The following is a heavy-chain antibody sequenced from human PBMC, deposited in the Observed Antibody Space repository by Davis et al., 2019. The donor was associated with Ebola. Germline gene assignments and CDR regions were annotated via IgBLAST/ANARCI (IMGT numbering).Heavy chain of an antibody. V-gene: IGHV1-8*01. CDR3: ARDWCSSATCYAGYYNGMDV. Sequence: AASVKVSCKASGYTFTSYDINWVRQATGQGLEWMGWMNPNSGNTGYAQKFQGRVTITRDTSASTAYMELSSLRSEDTAVYYCARDWCSSATCYAGYYNGMDVWGQGTTVTVSS. J-gene: IGHJ6*02. CDR2: MNPNSGNT. D-gene: IGHD2-2*01. CDR1: GYTFTSYD.